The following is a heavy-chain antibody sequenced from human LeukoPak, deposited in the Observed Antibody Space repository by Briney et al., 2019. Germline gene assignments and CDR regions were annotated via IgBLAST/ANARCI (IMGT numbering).Heavy chain of an antibody. CDR3: ASGLRYFDWFYYYGMDV. D-gene: IGHD3-9*01. Sequence: PSETLSLTCAVYGGSFIGYYWSWIRQPPGKGLEWIGEINHSGSTNYNPSLKSRVTISVDTSKNQFSLKLSSVTAADTAVYYSASGLRYFDWFYYYGMDVWGKGTTVTVSS. CDR2: INHSGST. V-gene: IGHV4-34*01. J-gene: IGHJ6*04. CDR1: GGSFIGYY.